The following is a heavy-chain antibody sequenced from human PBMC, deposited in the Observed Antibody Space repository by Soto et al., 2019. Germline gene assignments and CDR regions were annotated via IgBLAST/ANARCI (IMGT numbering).Heavy chain of an antibody. Sequence: QVQLEESGGGVVQPGRSLRLSCIASGFIFNDYGMHWVRQAPGKGLEWVAGIWYDGRNQYYADSVKGRVTISRDNSRSTVRLETTSLRVEDTAVYYWACGRSRYGDFDLAYGGQGTQVTVSS. J-gene: IGHJ4*02. CDR2: IWYDGRNQ. V-gene: IGHV3-33*01. CDR1: GFIFNDYG. D-gene: IGHD5-12*01. CDR3: ACGRSRYGDFDLAY.